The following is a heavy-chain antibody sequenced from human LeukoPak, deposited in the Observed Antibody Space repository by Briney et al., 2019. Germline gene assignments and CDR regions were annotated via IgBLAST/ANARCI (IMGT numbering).Heavy chain of an antibody. CDR2: INPSGGST. J-gene: IGHJ4*02. V-gene: IGHV1-46*01. D-gene: IGHD2-2*01. CDR3: ARDQYCSSTSCSAREMDY. Sequence: GASVKVSCKASGYTFTSYYMHWVRQAPGQGLEWMGIINPSGGSTSYAQKFQGRVTMTRDTSTSTVYMELSSLRSEDTAVYYCARDQYCSSTSCSAREMDYWGQGTLVTVSP. CDR1: GYTFTSYY.